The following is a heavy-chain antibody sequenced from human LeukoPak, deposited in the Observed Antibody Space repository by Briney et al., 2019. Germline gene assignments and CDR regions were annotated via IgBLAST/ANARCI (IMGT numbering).Heavy chain of an antibody. CDR3: ARDRGNTYGPEGFDI. V-gene: IGHV3-66*01. J-gene: IGHJ3*02. CDR1: GFTFSNYW. D-gene: IGHD5-18*01. CDR2: LSSAGSA. Sequence: GGSLRLSCAASGFTFSNYWMHWVRQAPGKGLEGVSVLSSAGSADYADSVKVTFSSSRDNSKITLYLQMNRLRVEDAAVCYSARDRGNTYGPEGFDIWGQGTVVTVSS.